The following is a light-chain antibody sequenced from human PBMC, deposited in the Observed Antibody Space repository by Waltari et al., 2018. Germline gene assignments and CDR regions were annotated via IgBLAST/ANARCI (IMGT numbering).Light chain of an antibody. CDR1: GGSIATNF. CDR2: EDY. V-gene: IGLV6-57*02. CDR3: QSYDRTDWV. Sequence: KFMLTQPHSVSESPGKTVTISCTVSGGSIATNFVQWYQQRPGSAPILLIFEDYQRPSGIPGRFSGSIDTSSNSASLTISGLKTEDEADYFCQSYDRTDWVFGGGTKLTVL. J-gene: IGLJ3*02.